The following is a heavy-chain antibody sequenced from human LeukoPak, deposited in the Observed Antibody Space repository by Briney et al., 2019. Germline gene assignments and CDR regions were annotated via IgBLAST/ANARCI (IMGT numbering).Heavy chain of an antibody. CDR2: IWYDGSNK. CDR3: ARGRGSYQPWFDP. CDR1: GFTFSSYG. J-gene: IGHJ5*02. D-gene: IGHD1-26*01. V-gene: IGHV3-33*01. Sequence: PGGSLRLSCAASGFTFSSYGMHWVRQAPGKGLEWVAVIWYDGSNKYYADSVKGQFTISRDNSKNTLYLQMNSLRAEDTAVYYCARGRGSYQPWFDPWGQGTLVTVSS.